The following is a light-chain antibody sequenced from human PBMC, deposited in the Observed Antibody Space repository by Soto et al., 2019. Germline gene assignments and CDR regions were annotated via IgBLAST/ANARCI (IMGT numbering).Light chain of an antibody. CDR2: EVT. V-gene: IGLV2-8*01. Sequence: QSALTRPPSASGSPGQSVTISCTGTSSDVGGYDYVSWYQQHPGKAPKLMIYEVTIRPSGVSDRFSGSKSGNTASLTVSGLQAEDEADYYCSSYSGGNPSYVFGTGTKLTVL. CDR3: SSYSGGNPSYV. J-gene: IGLJ1*01. CDR1: SSDVGGYDY.